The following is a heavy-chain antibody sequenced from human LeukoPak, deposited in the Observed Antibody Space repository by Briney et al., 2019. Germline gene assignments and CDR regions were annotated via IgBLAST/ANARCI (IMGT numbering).Heavy chain of an antibody. Sequence: GGSLRLSCAASGFTFSSYWMSWVRQAPGKGLEWVAVIWYDGSNKHYADSVKGRFTISRDNSKNTLYLQMNSLRAEDTAVYYCAKSYYDSTALGYWGQGTLVTVSS. CDR2: IWYDGSNK. CDR3: AKSYYDSTALGY. V-gene: IGHV3-33*06. J-gene: IGHJ4*02. CDR1: GFTFSSYW. D-gene: IGHD3-22*01.